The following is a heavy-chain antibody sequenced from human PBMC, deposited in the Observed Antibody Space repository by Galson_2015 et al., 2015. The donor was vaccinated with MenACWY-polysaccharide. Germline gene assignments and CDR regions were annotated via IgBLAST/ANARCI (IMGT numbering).Heavy chain of an antibody. Sequence: SLRLSCAASGVTFSNYGMHWVRQAPGKGLEWVAVISYDGGTKYYADSVKGRFTISRDKSRNTLYLQMDSRRPEDTAVYFCAREGDTYRSGRYGSWGQGTLVTVSS. CDR2: ISYDGGTK. V-gene: IGHV3-30*03. J-gene: IGHJ4*02. D-gene: IGHD6-13*01. CDR3: AREGDTYRSGRYGS. CDR1: GVTFSNYG.